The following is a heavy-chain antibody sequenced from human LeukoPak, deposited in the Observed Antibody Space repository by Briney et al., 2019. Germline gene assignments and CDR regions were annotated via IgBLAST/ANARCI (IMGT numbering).Heavy chain of an antibody. CDR1: GYTFTGYY. CDR3: ARGRLVYDFWSGYYRFDP. V-gene: IGHV1-2*02. J-gene: IGHJ5*02. Sequence: SVLVSCKASGYTFTGYYMHWVRQAPGQGLEWMGWINPNSGGTNYAQKFQGRVTMTRETSISTAYMELSRLRTDDTAVYYCARGRLVYDFWSGYYRFDPWGQGTLVTVS. D-gene: IGHD3-3*01. CDR2: INPNSGGT.